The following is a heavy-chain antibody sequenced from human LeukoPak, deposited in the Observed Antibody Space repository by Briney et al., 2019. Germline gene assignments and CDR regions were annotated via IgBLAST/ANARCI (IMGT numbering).Heavy chain of an antibody. CDR3: AREVQAVAGYYYYYYYMDV. Sequence: ASVKVSCKASGYTFTSYGISWVRQAPGQGLEWMGWMNPNSGNTGYAQKFQGRVTMTRNTSISTAYMELSSLRSEDTAVYYCAREVQAVAGYYYYYYYMDVWGKGTTVTISS. J-gene: IGHJ6*03. V-gene: IGHV1-8*02. CDR1: GYTFTSYG. CDR2: MNPNSGNT. D-gene: IGHD6-19*01.